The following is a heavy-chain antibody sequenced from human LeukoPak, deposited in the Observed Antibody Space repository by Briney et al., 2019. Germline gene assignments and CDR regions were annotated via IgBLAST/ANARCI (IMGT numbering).Heavy chain of an antibody. CDR3: ARVDGAGSPFDY. D-gene: IGHD1-26*01. CDR1: GFTFSNYW. V-gene: IGHV3-74*01. Sequence: PGGSLRLSCAASGFTFSNYWMHWVRQAPGKGLVWVSRINSDGSTTTYADSVKGRFTISRDNAKNKLYLQLNSLKAEDTAVYYCARVDGAGSPFDYWGQGALVTVSS. J-gene: IGHJ4*02. CDR2: INSDGSTT.